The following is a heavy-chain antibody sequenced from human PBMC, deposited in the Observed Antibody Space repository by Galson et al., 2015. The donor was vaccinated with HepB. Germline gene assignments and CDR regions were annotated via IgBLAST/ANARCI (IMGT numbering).Heavy chain of an antibody. D-gene: IGHD2-21*01. V-gene: IGHV3-33*01. CDR1: GFTFTIYG. J-gene: IGHJ4*02. CDR3: ARVFGEYCGGDCYPPYFDY. CDR2: IWYDGSNK. Sequence: SLRLSCAASGFTFTIYGMHWVRQAPGKGLEWVAVIWYDGSNKYYADSVKGRFTISRDNSKNTLYLQMNSLRAEDTALYYCARVFGEYCGGDCYPPYFDYWGQGTLVTISS.